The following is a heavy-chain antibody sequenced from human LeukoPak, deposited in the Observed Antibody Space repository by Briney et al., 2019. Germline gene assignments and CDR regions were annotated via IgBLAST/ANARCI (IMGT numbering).Heavy chain of an antibody. CDR3: ATSSIAARPTLDY. Sequence: GASVKVSCKASGYTFTSYGISWVRQAPGQGLEWMGWISAYNGNTNYAQKLQGRVTMTRDTSTSTVYMELSSLRSEDTAVYYCATSSIAARPTLDYWGQGTLVTVSS. V-gene: IGHV1-18*01. D-gene: IGHD6-6*01. CDR1: GYTFTSYG. CDR2: ISAYNGNT. J-gene: IGHJ4*02.